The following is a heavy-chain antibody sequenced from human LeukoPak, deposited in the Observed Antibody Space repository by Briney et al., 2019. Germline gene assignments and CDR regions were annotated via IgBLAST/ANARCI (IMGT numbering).Heavy chain of an antibody. Sequence: GGSLRLSCAASGFTFNNYAMTWVRQAPGKGLEWVSVVSGSGDNTNYADSVKGRFTISRDNSKNTLFLQMNSLRTEDTAVYFCARWGNDYSQFDSWGQGTLVTVSP. J-gene: IGHJ4*02. CDR3: ARWGNDYSQFDS. CDR1: GFTFNNYA. V-gene: IGHV3-23*01. CDR2: VSGSGDNT. D-gene: IGHD4-11*01.